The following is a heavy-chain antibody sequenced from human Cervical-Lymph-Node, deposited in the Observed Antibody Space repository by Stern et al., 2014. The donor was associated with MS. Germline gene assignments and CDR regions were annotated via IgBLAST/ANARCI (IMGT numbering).Heavy chain of an antibody. CDR1: GGTFGSSA. D-gene: IGHD2-15*01. CDR2: IIPIVGSP. Sequence: QLVQSGAGVKKPWSSVKVSCKASGGTFGSSAIIWVRQTPGQGLEWMGGIIPIVGSPQYAQKFQGRVTITADGSTNTSYMEVNSLTSEDTAMYFCARGGEFVSVVAASIMHNWGQGTMVTVSS. CDR3: ARGGEFVSVVAASIMHN. V-gene: IGHV1-69*01. J-gene: IGHJ4*02.